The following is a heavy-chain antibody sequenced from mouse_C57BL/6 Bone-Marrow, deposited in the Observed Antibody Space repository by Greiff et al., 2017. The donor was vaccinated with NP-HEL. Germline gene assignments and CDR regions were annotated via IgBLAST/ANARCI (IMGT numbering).Heavy chain of an antibody. CDR3: ARLTTVVFDY. CDR2: IDPSDSYT. V-gene: IGHV1-50*01. CDR1: GYTFTSYW. J-gene: IGHJ2*01. D-gene: IGHD1-1*01. Sequence: VQLQQPGAELVKPGASVKLSCKASGYTFTSYWMQWVKQRPGQGLEWIGEIDPSDSYTNYNQKFKGKATLTVDTSSSTAYMQLSSLTSDDVAFYSCARLTTVVFDYWGQGTTLPVSS.